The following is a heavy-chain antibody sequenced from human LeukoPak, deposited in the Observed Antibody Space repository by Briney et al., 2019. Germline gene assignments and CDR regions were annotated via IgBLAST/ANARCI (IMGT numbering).Heavy chain of an antibody. Sequence: GGSLRLSCAASGFTFSSYAMSWVRQAPGKGLEWVSIIYSDRNTYYAASVKGRFTISRGDSKNTLLLQMDSLRAEDTAIYYCARDSAFSSYSYWGQGALVTVSS. CDR2: IYSDRNT. D-gene: IGHD2-15*01. V-gene: IGHV3-23*03. CDR1: GFTFSSYA. J-gene: IGHJ4*02. CDR3: ARDSAFSSYSY.